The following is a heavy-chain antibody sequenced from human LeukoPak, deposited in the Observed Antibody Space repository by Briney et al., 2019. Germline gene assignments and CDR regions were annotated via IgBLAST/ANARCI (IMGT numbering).Heavy chain of an antibody. Sequence: GGSLRHSCAASGFTSSDYWMSWVRQAPGKGLEWVANIKQDANEKFYVDSVKGRFTISRDNAKNSLFLQMNSLRAEDTSVYYCARGGGKGSFDYWGQGTLVTVSS. V-gene: IGHV3-7*01. CDR3: ARGGGKGSFDY. J-gene: IGHJ4*02. CDR1: GFTSSDYW. CDR2: IKQDANEK.